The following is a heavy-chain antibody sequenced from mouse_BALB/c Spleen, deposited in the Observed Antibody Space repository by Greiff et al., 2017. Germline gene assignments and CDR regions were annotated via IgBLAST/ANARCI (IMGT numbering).Heavy chain of an antibody. CDR2: ISSGSSTI. CDR1: GFTFSSFG. CDR3: ARERVYYGNYLDY. D-gene: IGHD2-1*01. V-gene: IGHV5-17*02. J-gene: IGHJ2*01. Sequence: EVKLMESGGGLVKPGGSLKLSCAASGFTFSSFGMHWVRQAPEKGLEWVAYISSGSSTIYYADTVKGRFTISRDNPKNTLFLQMTSLRSEDTAMYYCARERVYYGNYLDYWGQGTTLTVSS.